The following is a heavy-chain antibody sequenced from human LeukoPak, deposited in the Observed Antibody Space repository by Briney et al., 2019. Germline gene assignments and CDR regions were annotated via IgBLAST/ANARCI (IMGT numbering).Heavy chain of an antibody. J-gene: IGHJ4*02. V-gene: IGHV3-23*01. Sequence: GGSRRLSWAASGFTFSSYAMSWVRQAPGKGLERVSAIIGSGGSTYYADTVKGRFTISRDNSKNTLYLQMNSLRAEDTAVYYCAKGGDIVVVPAAAFDYWGQGTLVTVSS. CDR1: GFTFSSYA. D-gene: IGHD2-2*01. CDR3: AKGGDIVVVPAAAFDY. CDR2: IIGSGGST.